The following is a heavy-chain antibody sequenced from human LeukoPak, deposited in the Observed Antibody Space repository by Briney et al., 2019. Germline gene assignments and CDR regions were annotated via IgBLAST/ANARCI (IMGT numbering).Heavy chain of an antibody. D-gene: IGHD3-22*01. CDR3: ARDLVSRYYYDSSGYGI. J-gene: IGHJ4*02. CDR1: GFTFSSYS. V-gene: IGHV3-21*01. Sequence: GGSLRLSCAASGFTFSSYSMNWVRQAPGKGLEWVSSISSSSSYIYYADSVKGRSTISRDNAKNSLYLQMNSLRAEDTAVYYCARDLVSRYYYDSSGYGIWGQGTLVTVSS. CDR2: ISSSSSYI.